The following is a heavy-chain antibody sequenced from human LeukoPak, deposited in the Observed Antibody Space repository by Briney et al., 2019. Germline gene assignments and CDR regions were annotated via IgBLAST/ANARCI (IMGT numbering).Heavy chain of an antibody. CDR1: GFTFSSYA. Sequence: PGGSLRLSCAASGFTFSSYAMHWVRQAPGKGLEWVAVISYDGSNKYYADSVKGRFTISRDNAKNSLYLQMNSLRAEDTAVYYCARDTFGVDILFDYWGQGTLVTVSS. J-gene: IGHJ4*02. CDR2: ISYDGSNK. D-gene: IGHD3-3*01. V-gene: IGHV3-30-3*01. CDR3: ARDTFGVDILFDY.